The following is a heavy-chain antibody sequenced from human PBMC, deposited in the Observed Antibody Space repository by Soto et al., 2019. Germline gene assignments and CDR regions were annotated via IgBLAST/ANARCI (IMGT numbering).Heavy chain of an antibody. Sequence: GGSLRLSCAASGFTFSSYAMHWVRQAPGKGLEWVAVISYDGSNKYYADSVKGRFTISRDNSKNTLYLQMNSLRAEDTAVYYCARTSGDSSSWYDYWGQGTLVTVSS. J-gene: IGHJ4*02. CDR2: ISYDGSNK. D-gene: IGHD6-13*01. CDR1: GFTFSSYA. V-gene: IGHV3-30-3*01. CDR3: ARTSGDSSSWYDY.